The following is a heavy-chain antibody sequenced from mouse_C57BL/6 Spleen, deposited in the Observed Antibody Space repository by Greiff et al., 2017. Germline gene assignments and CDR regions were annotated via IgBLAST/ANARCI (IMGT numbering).Heavy chain of an antibody. CDR1: GYTFTSYW. Sequence: QVQLQQPGAELVKPGASVKLSCKASGYTFTSYWMQWVKQRPGQGLEWIGEIDPSDSYTNYNQKFKGKATLTVDTSSSTAYMQLSSLTSEDSAVYYCARRHTAQATDYWGQGTTLTVSS. D-gene: IGHD3-2*02. CDR3: ARRHTAQATDY. V-gene: IGHV1-50*01. J-gene: IGHJ2*01. CDR2: IDPSDSYT.